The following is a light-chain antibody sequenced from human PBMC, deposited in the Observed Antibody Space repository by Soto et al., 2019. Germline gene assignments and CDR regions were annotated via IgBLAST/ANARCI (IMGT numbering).Light chain of an antibody. CDR2: DAS. V-gene: IGKV3-11*01. Sequence: VFTQSPTILSSSPGERATPACRASQRVGNFLTWYQQKPGQAPRLLIYDASTRATGIPARFSGSGSGTDFTLTISSLEPEDFAVYYCQQRSNWPPLTFGGGTKV. CDR1: QRVGNF. CDR3: QQRSNWPPLT. J-gene: IGKJ4*01.